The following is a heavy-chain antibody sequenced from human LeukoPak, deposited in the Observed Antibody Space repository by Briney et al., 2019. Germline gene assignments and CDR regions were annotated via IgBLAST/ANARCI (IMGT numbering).Heavy chain of an antibody. Sequence: ASVKVSCKASGYTFTGYYMHWVRQAPGQGLEWMGWINPNSGGTNYAQKFQGRVTMTRDTSISTAYMELSRLRSDDTAVYYCARDRVFLLWFGELLAWGQGTLVTVSS. D-gene: IGHD3-10*01. CDR2: INPNSGGT. V-gene: IGHV1-2*02. J-gene: IGHJ5*02. CDR3: ARDRVFLLWFGELLA. CDR1: GYTFTGYY.